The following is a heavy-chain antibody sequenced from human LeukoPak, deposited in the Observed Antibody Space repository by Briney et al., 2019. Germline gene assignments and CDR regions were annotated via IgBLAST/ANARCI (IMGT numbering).Heavy chain of an antibody. CDR3: TTRLRNHFDY. CDR1: GFTFSSYT. CDR2: ISDPHSGSET. V-gene: IGHV3-23*01. J-gene: IGHJ4*02. D-gene: IGHD5-12*01. Sequence: GGSLRLSCAASGFTFSSYTMNWDRQALGQGLEWVSTISDPHSGSETHYADSVQGRFTISRDDSQNMVYLQMDSLRAEDTAVYYCTTRLRNHFDYWGQGTQVTVSS.